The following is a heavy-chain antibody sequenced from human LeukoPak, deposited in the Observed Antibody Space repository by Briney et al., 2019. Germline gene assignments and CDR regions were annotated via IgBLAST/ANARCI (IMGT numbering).Heavy chain of an antibody. V-gene: IGHV3-15*01. CDR1: GFTFGSYA. CDR3: TTDITMIVVVITLAFDI. D-gene: IGHD3-22*01. CDR2: IKSKTDGGTT. J-gene: IGHJ3*02. Sequence: GGSLRLSCAGSGFTFGSYAMSWVRQAPGKGLEWVGRIKSKTDGGTTDYAAPVKGRFTISRDDSKNTLYLQMNSLKTEDTAVYYCTTDITMIVVVITLAFDIWGQGTMVTVSS.